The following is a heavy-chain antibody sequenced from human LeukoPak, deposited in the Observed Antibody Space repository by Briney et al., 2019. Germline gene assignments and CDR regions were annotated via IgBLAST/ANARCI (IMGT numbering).Heavy chain of an antibody. J-gene: IGHJ4*02. CDR2: LSGSGITT. Sequence: QPGGSLRLSCAASGFTFSNSAMSWVRQAPGKGLEWVSTLSGSGITTYYADSVKGRFTISRDNSRSTVFLQMSSLRAEDTAVYYCAKAPHCPNDVCRYFDYWGQGILVTVSS. CDR3: AKAPHCPNDVCRYFDY. CDR1: GFTFSNSA. D-gene: IGHD2-8*01. V-gene: IGHV3-23*01.